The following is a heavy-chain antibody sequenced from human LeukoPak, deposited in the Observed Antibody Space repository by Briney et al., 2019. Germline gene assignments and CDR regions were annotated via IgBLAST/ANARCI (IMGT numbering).Heavy chain of an antibody. J-gene: IGHJ4*02. CDR2: FDPEDGET. D-gene: IGHD3-16*01. Sequence: ASVKVSCKVSGYTLTELSMHWVRQAPGKGLEWMGGFDPEDGETIYAQKFQGRVTMTEDTSTDTAYMELSSLRSEDTAVYYCATSLGGWSPGGYWGQGTLVTVSS. CDR3: ATSLGGWSPGGY. V-gene: IGHV1-24*01. CDR1: GYTLTELS.